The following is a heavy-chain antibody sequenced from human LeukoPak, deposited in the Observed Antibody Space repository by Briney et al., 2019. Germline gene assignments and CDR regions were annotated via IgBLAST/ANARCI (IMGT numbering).Heavy chain of an antibody. V-gene: IGHV4-59*12. CDR3: ARTVVPSVHMDV. Sequence: SETLSLTCTVSGGSISSYYWSWIRQPPGKGLEWIGYIYYSGSTNYNPSLKSRVTMSVDTSKNQFSLKLSSVTAADTAVYYCARTVVPSVHMDVWGKGTTVTVSS. CDR1: GGSISSYY. J-gene: IGHJ6*03. CDR2: IYYSGST. D-gene: IGHD2-2*01.